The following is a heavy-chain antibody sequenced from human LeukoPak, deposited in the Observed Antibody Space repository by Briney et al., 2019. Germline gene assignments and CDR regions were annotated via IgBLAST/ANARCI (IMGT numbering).Heavy chain of an antibody. Sequence: GGSLRLSCAASGFTFSSYEMNWVRQAPGKGLEWVSYISSSGSTIYYADSVKGRFTISRDNAKNSPYLQMNSLRAEDTAVYYCARDGYYFDYWGQGTLVTVSS. CDR1: GFTFSSYE. CDR3: ARDGYYFDY. V-gene: IGHV3-48*03. J-gene: IGHJ4*02. CDR2: ISSSGSTI.